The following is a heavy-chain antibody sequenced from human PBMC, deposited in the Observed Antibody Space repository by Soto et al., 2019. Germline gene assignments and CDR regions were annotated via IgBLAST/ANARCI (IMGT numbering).Heavy chain of an antibody. Sequence: QLQLQESGPGLVKPSETLSLTCTVSGGSISSSSYYWGWIRQPPGKGLEWIGSIYYSGSTYYNPSLKSRVTISVDTSKNPFSLKLSSVTAADTAVYYCARCRYCSGGSCYPREYDAFDIWGQGTMVTVSS. V-gene: IGHV4-39*01. CDR2: IYYSGST. CDR1: GGSISSSSYY. D-gene: IGHD2-15*01. CDR3: ARCRYCSGGSCYPREYDAFDI. J-gene: IGHJ3*02.